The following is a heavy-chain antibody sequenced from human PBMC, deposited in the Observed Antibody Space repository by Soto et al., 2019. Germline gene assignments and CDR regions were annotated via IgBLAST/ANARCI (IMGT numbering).Heavy chain of an antibody. CDR1: GFTFSSYS. Sequence: PGGSLRLSCATSGFTFSSYSMNWVRQAPGTDLEWISSISTSSSNVYYADSVKGRFTISRDNSKNTLYLQMNSLRAEDTAVYYCAREIERLLGYWGQGTLVTVSS. J-gene: IGHJ4*02. V-gene: IGHV3-21*01. CDR2: ISTSSSNV. CDR3: AREIERLLGY. D-gene: IGHD3-3*01.